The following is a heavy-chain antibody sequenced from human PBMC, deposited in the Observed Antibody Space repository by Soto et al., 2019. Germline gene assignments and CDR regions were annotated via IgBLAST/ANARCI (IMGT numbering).Heavy chain of an antibody. J-gene: IGHJ6*02. D-gene: IGHD3-16*02. Sequence: SVKVSFKASGYAFTSYGISWVRQAPGQGLEWMGWISAYNGNTNYAQKLQGRVTMTTDTSTSTAYMELRSLRSDDTAVYYCAKGPNVWGSYREYYYGMDVWGQGTTVTVSS. CDR2: ISAYNGNT. CDR3: AKGPNVWGSYREYYYGMDV. V-gene: IGHV1-18*01. CDR1: GYAFTSYG.